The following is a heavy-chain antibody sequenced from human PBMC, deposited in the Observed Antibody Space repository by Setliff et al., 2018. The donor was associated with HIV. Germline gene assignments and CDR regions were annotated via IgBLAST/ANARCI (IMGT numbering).Heavy chain of an antibody. CDR3: ASLRRSSWYPWFDP. D-gene: IGHD6-13*01. CDR2: IHHSGIT. J-gene: IGHJ5*02. CDR1: GGPFSDYY. V-gene: IGHV4-34*01. Sequence: SETLSLTCAVYGGPFSDYYWTWIRQSPGKGLEWIGDIHHSGITNYRPSLKSRVTMSVDTSKNQFSLKLTSVTAADTAVYYCASLRRSSWYPWFDPWGQGNLVTVS.